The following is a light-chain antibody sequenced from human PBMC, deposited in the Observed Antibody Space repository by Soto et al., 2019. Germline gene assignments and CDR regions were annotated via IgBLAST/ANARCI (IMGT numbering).Light chain of an antibody. Sequence: QSALTQPRSVSGSPGQSATISCTGTSSDVGGYNYVSWYQQHPGKAPKLLIYDVSKRPSGVPDRFSGSKSGNTASLTISGLQAEDEADYYCCSYAGSYSLVFGGGTKRTV. J-gene: IGLJ2*01. CDR2: DVS. CDR1: SSDVGGYNY. CDR3: CSYAGSYSLV. V-gene: IGLV2-11*02.